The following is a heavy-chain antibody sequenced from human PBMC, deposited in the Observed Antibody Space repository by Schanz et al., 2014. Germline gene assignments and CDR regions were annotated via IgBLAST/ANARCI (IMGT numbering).Heavy chain of an antibody. CDR2: ILGLASTT. D-gene: IGHD2-15*01. CDR3: AKTPREYCNYDNCPNWFDS. J-gene: IGHJ5*01. Sequence: EVQLVESGGGLVQPGGSLRLSCAASEFTFSTSAMSWVRQVPGKGLEWVSAILGLASTTYYADSVKGRFTISRDNSKNLLYLQMNSLRAEDTAVYYCAKTPREYCNYDNCPNWFDSWGQGTLVTASS. V-gene: IGHV3-23*04. CDR1: EFTFSTSA.